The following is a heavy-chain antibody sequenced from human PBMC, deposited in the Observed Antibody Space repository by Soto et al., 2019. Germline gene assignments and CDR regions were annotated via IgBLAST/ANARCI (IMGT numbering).Heavy chain of an antibody. CDR3: ARAPPLNSGWPAPLDY. D-gene: IGHD6-19*01. CDR1: GGSVSSNSAA. V-gene: IGHV6-1*01. Sequence: PSQTLSLTCAISGGSVSSNSAAWNWIRQSPSRGLEWLGRTYYRSKWYNDYAVSVKSRITINPDTSKNQFSLQLNSVTPEDTAVYYCARAPPLNSGWPAPLDYWGQGTLVTVSS. J-gene: IGHJ4*02. CDR2: TYYRSKWYN.